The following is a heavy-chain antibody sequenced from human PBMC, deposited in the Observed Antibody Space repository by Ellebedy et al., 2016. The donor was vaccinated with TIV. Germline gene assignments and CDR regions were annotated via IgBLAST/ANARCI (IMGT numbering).Heavy chain of an antibody. V-gene: IGHV3-23*01. CDR3: AKNVRPHMDV. J-gene: IGHJ6*03. D-gene: IGHD1-1*01. CDR1: GFTLSSQA. CDR2: ISVSGGST. Sequence: PGGSLRLSFAAPGFTLSSQAMSWVRQAPGKGLEWVSVISVSGGSTYYADSVKGRFTISRDNSKNTLYLQMNSLRAEDTAVYYCAKNVRPHMDVWGKGTTVTVSS.